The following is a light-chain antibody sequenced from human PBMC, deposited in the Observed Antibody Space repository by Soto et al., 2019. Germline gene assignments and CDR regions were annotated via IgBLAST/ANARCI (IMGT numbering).Light chain of an antibody. CDR3: QQRSNWPLIT. J-gene: IGKJ5*01. CDR1: QSVSNY. Sequence: EIVLTQSPATQSLSPGERATLSCRASQSVSNYLAWYQQKPGQAPRLLIYDVSTRATGIPARFSGSGSGTDFTLTISSLEPEDFAVYYCQQRSNWPLITFGQGTRLEIK. V-gene: IGKV3-11*01. CDR2: DVS.